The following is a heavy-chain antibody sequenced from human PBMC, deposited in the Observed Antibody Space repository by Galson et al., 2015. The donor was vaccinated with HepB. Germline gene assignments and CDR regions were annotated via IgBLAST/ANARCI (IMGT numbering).Heavy chain of an antibody. Sequence: SLRLSCAASGFTFGGYGMHWVRQAPGKGLEWVGVIWYDGSNKHYADSVKGRFTISRDYSKNILYLQMNSLRAEDTAVYYCAREGRITVTIFDYWGQGSLVTVSS. D-gene: IGHD4-17*01. CDR3: AREGRITVTIFDY. J-gene: IGHJ4*02. CDR2: IWYDGSNK. V-gene: IGHV3-33*01. CDR1: GFTFGGYG.